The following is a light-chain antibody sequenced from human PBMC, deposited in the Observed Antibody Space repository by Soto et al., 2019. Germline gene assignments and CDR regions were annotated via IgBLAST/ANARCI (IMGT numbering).Light chain of an antibody. CDR2: KAS. CDR3: QHYNSYSEA. V-gene: IGKV1-5*03. Sequence: IRMTHSPSTLSGSVEDGVAMTRRASQTISSWLAWYQQKPGKAPKLLIYKASTLKSGVPSRFSGSGSGTEFTLTISSLQPDDFATYYCQHYNSYSEAFGQGTKVDI. J-gene: IGKJ1*01. CDR1: QTISSW.